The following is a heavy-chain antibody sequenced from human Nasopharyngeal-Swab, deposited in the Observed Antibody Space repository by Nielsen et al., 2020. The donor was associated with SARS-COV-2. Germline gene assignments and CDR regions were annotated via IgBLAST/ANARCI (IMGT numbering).Heavy chain of an antibody. CDR3: ARGLDHFYYDMDV. J-gene: IGHJ6*02. CDR2: IHYSGST. V-gene: IGHV4-31*03. CDR1: GGSVSSGGYY. Sequence: SETLSLTCTVSGGSVSSGGYYWSWIRQHPGNGLEWIGYIHYSGSTYYNPSLKSRVTISIDTSKNQFSLNLSSVTAADTAVYYCARGLDHFYYDMDVWGQGTTVTVSS.